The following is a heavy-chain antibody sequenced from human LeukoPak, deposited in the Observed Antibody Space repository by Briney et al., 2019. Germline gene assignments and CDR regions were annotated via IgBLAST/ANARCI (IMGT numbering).Heavy chain of an antibody. J-gene: IGHJ5*02. CDR1: GGSISDYY. CDR3: ARGTQGYCSSTVCYRWFDP. D-gene: IGHD2-2*02. Sequence: SETLSLTCTVSGGSISDYYWNWIRQPAGKGLEGIGRIYGSGDTNYNPSLKSRVTMSVDTSKNHFSLKLTSVTAADSAVYYCARGTQGYCSSTVCYRWFDPWGQGTLVTVSS. CDR2: IYGSGDT. V-gene: IGHV4-4*07.